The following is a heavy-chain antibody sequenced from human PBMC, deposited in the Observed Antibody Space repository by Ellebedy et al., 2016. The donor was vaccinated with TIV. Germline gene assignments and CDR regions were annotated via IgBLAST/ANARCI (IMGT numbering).Heavy chain of an antibody. J-gene: IGHJ6*02. V-gene: IGHV3-23*01. CDR1: GFTFGDYA. CDR3: AKALKYCRGTSCYSYHYYGMDV. Sequence: GESLKISCAASGFTFGDYAMNWVRHAPGKGLEWASAFSGSRVSTYYADSVKVRFTLSRDNSKNTLYLQMNSLRAEDTAVYYCAKALKYCRGTSCYSYHYYGMDVWGQGTTVTVSS. D-gene: IGHD2-2*01. CDR2: FSGSRVST.